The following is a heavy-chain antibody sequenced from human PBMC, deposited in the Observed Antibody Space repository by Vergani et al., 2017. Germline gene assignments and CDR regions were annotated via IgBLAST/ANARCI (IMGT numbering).Heavy chain of an antibody. Sequence: QVQLQASGPGRVKPSQTLSLTCTMSGGSISAGYYFWSWIRQPAGKGLEWLGHISSSGNASHSPSLKTRVSMSVDTSKNQFSLTVTSVTAAYTAIYFCARRSGGYYSGGKVHPLLTAFDVWGHGTVVTVSS. CDR1: GGSISAGYYF. D-gene: IGHD2-15*01. V-gene: IGHV4-61*02. J-gene: IGHJ3*01. CDR3: ARRSGGYYSGGKVHPLLTAFDV. CDR2: ISSSGNA.